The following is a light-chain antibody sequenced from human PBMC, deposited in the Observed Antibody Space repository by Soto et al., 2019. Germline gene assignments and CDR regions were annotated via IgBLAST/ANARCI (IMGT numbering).Light chain of an antibody. CDR1: QDISGW. CDR3: QQANSFPWT. CDR2: AAS. V-gene: IGKV1D-12*01. Sequence: DIQMTQSPSSVSASVGDRVTITCRASQDISGWLAWFQQKPGKAPNLLIYAASILQSGLPSRFSGSGSGTDFTLTITYLQPEDFATYYCQQANSFPWTFGQGTKVEL. J-gene: IGKJ1*01.